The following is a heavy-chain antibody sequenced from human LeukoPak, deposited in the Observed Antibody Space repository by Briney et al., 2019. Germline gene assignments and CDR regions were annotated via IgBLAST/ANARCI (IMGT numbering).Heavy chain of an antibody. D-gene: IGHD2-21*02. V-gene: IGHV3-30-3*01. Sequence: GRSLRLSCAASGFTFSSYAMHWVREAPGKGLEWVAVISYDGSNKYYADSVKGRFTISRDNSKNTLYLQMNSLRAEDTAVYYCAKVPFVVVTAIPPDYWGQGTLVAVSS. CDR2: ISYDGSNK. CDR3: AKVPFVVVTAIPPDY. J-gene: IGHJ4*02. CDR1: GFTFSSYA.